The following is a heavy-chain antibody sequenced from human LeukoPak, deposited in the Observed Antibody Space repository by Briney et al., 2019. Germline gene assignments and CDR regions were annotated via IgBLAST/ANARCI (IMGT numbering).Heavy chain of an antibody. CDR3: ARNRGSGFFYYFDY. J-gene: IGHJ4*02. V-gene: IGHV4-59*01. Sequence: SQTLSLTCTVSGGSMSGYYWTWIRQPPGKGLEWIGYIYYSGSTNYNPSLKSRVTISVDTSKNQFSLKLNSVTAADTAIYYCARNRGSGFFYYFDYWGQGALVTVSS. D-gene: IGHD3-22*01. CDR2: IYYSGST. CDR1: GGSMSGYY.